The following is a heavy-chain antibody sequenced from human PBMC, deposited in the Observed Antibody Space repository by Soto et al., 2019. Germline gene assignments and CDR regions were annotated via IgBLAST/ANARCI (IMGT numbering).Heavy chain of an antibody. V-gene: IGHV1-69*12. D-gene: IGHD5-12*01. Sequence: QVQLVQSGAEVKKPGSSVKVSCKASAGTFSNYPISCVRQAPGQGLEWMGGIIPIFGTVNYAQKLQGRVTVTAAESTSTAYMELSRLRSEDTAVYYCARGNHRWLQLWYFDLWGRGTLVTVSS. J-gene: IGHJ2*01. CDR1: AGTFSNYP. CDR3: ARGNHRWLQLWYFDL. CDR2: IIPIFGTV.